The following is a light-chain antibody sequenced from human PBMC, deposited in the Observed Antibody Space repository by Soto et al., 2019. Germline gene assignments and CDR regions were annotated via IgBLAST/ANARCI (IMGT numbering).Light chain of an antibody. CDR2: EGN. CDR3: CSKAGTPVFYV. V-gene: IGLV2-23*01. CDR1: SSDVGNYNR. J-gene: IGLJ1*01. Sequence: QSALTQPASVSGSPGQSITISCTGTSSDVGNYNRVSWYQQHPGKAPKLMIYEGNKRPSGVSNRFSGSNSGNTASLTISGLQAGDEADYYCCSKAGTPVFYVFGTGTKLTVL.